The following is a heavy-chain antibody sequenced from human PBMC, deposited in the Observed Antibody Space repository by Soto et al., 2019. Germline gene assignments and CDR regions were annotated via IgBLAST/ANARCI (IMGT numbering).Heavy chain of an antibody. D-gene: IGHD1-26*01. CDR2: TYYRSKWYY. V-gene: IGHV6-1*01. CDR1: GDSVPSNSAG. CDR3: ARGEQYSGRTFDY. J-gene: IGHJ4*01. Sequence: SQTLSLTCVITGDSVPSNSAGWSWVRQSPSRGLEWLGRTYYRSKWYYEYAVSVRGRITINPDTSKNQYSLQLNSVTPEDTAVYFCARGEQYSGRTFDYWGQGTLVTVSS.